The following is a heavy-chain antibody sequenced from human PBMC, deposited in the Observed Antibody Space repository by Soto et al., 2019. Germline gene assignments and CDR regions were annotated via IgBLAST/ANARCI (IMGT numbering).Heavy chain of an antibody. Sequence: GASVKVSCKASGYTFNNYYIHWVRQAPGQGLEWMGVINPNGGSTVYAQKFQGRVTLTRDTSTSTVYVELSSLRSDDTAVYFCVRATAARQRDYSYHYYLHIWGKGTTVTVSS. CDR1: GYTFNNYY. D-gene: IGHD6-6*01. V-gene: IGHV1-46*02. CDR3: VRATAARQRDYSYHYYLHI. CDR2: INPNGGST. J-gene: IGHJ6*03.